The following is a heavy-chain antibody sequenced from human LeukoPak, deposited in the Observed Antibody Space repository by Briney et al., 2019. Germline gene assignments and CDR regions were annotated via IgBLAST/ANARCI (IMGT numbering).Heavy chain of an antibody. Sequence: GGSLRLSCAASGFSLSNYWMNWVRQAPGKGLEWVASIRPDGSEKYYVGSLRGRFTISRDDARNSLYLQMNSLRAEDTAVYYCAEGGYWGQGTLVAVSS. J-gene: IGHJ4*02. CDR2: IRPDGSEK. V-gene: IGHV3-7*01. CDR1: GFSLSNYW. CDR3: AEGGY.